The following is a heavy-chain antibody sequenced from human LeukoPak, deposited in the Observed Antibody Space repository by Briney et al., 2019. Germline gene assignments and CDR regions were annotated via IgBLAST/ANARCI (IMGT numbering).Heavy chain of an antibody. Sequence: GGSLRHSCAASGFTFSSYAMSWVRQAPGQRLEWVSAISDSGGSTYYADSVKGRFTISRDNSKNTLYLQMNSLRAEDTAVYYCAKQDIRSSAWYDWGQGTLVTVSS. CDR1: GFTFSSYA. CDR3: AKQDIRSSAWYD. CDR2: ISDSGGST. J-gene: IGHJ4*02. D-gene: IGHD6-19*01. V-gene: IGHV3-23*01.